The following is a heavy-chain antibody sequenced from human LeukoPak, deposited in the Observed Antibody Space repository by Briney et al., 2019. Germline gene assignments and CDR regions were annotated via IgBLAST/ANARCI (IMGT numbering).Heavy chain of an antibody. V-gene: IGHV3-23*01. Sequence: GGSLKLSCAASGFTFSDYAMSWVRQAPGQGLEWVSTISDDGSGTYYADSVKGRFTISRDNSKNTLFLQINSLRAEDSAVYYCATDRERDPSVYYLVGGQGTLITVSS. CDR2: ISDDGSGT. D-gene: IGHD3-22*01. CDR1: GFTFSDYA. J-gene: IGHJ4*02. CDR3: ATDRERDPSVYYLV.